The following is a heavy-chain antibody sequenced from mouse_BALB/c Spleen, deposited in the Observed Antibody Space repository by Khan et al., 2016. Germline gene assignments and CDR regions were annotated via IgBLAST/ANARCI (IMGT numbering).Heavy chain of an antibody. CDR2: ISYSGST. D-gene: IGHD1-1*01. Sequence: EVQLQEPGPGLVKPSQSLSLTCTVTGSSITSDYAWNWIRQFQGNKLEWMGYISYSGSTSYNPSLKSRISITRDTSKNQFFLQLNSVTTSYAATFSFARNGNSYERTWFAYWGQGTLVTVSA. J-gene: IGHJ3*01. CDR3: ARNGNSYERTWFAY. CDR1: GSSITSDYA. V-gene: IGHV3-2*02.